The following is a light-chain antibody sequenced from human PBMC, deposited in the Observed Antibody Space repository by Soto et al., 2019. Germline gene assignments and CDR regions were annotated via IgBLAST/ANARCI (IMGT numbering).Light chain of an antibody. V-gene: IGKV1-39*01. CDR1: QSISSY. Sequence: DMQMIKSPSSLTASVGDRVTITCRASQSISSYLNWYQQKPGRAPKLLIYAASSLQSGVPSRFSGSGFGTDLTLTISSLQPEDFATYHCQQSHSAPRTFGRGTRLEIK. CDR3: QQSHSAPRT. J-gene: IGKJ5*01. CDR2: AAS.